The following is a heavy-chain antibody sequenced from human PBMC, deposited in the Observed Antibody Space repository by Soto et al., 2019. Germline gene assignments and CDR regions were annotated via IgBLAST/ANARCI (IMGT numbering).Heavy chain of an antibody. D-gene: IGHD6-13*01. V-gene: IGHV4-30-2*01. Sequence: SETLSLTCAVSGGSISSGGYSWSWIRQPPGKGLEWIGYIYHSGSTYYNPSLKSRVTISVDRPKNQFSLKLTSVTAADTAVYYCARARATLAAAAIFDCWGQGTLVTVSS. CDR3: ARARATLAAAAIFDC. CDR1: GGSISSGGYS. J-gene: IGHJ4*02. CDR2: IYHSGST.